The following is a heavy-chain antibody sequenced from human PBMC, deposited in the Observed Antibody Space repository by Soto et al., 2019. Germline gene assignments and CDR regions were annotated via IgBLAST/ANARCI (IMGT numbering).Heavy chain of an antibody. J-gene: IGHJ4*02. CDR3: ARVLIAGVTTD. CDR2: SNHVGST. Sequence: QVQLQQWGAGLLKPSETLSLTCAVYGGSFSGYYWSWIRQPPGKGLEWIGESNHVGSTNYNPSLRRXXPXSXGPSKNQFSLRLTSVTAADTAVYYCARVLIAGVTTDWGQGTLVIVSS. CDR1: GGSFSGYY. V-gene: IGHV4-34*01. D-gene: IGHD5-18*01.